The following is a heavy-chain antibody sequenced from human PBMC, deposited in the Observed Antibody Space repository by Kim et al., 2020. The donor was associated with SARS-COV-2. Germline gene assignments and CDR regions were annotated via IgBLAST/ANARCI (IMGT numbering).Heavy chain of an antibody. CDR3: AKDKSKGRFLEWFLWENDGSH. CDR1: GFAFSTYG. V-gene: IGHV3-33*06. CDR2: IWYDGSKK. D-gene: IGHD3-3*01. Sequence: GGSLRLSCAASGFAFSTYGMHWVRQAPDKGLEWVALIWYDGSKKYYADSVKGRFTISRDNSKNTLYLQMDSLGAEDTAVYYCAKDKSKGRFLEWFLWENDGSHWGQGTLVTVSS. J-gene: IGHJ4*02.